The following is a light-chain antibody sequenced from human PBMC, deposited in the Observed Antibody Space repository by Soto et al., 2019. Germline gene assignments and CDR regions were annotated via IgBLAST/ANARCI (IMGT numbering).Light chain of an antibody. V-gene: IGLV2-14*01. CDR3: SSYTTSSTRV. J-gene: IGLJ3*02. CDR1: SSDIGDYNS. CDR2: EVS. Sequence: QSVLTQPASVSGSPGQSITISCTGTSSDIGDYNSVSWYQQHPGKAPKLMIYEVSDRPSGVSHRFSGSKSGSTASLTISGLQAEDEADYYCSSYTTSSTRVFGGGTKVTVL.